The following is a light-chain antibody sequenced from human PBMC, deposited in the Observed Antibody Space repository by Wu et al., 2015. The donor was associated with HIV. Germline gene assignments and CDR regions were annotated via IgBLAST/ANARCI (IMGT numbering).Light chain of an antibody. CDR3: QQYGSSPLT. CDR1: PECVNRY. Sequence: LSCRARPECVNRYLVPGTSRDLGHGVPTGSSSMVASSRATGSPDRFSGSGSGTVFTLTISRLEPEDFAVYYCQQYGSSPLTFGGGTKVEVK. CDR2: VAS. J-gene: IGKJ4*01. V-gene: IGKV3-20*01.